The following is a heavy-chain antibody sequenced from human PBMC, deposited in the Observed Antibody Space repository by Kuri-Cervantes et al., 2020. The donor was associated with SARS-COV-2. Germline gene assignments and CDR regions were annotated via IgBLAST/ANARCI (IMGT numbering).Heavy chain of an antibody. Sequence: GESLKISCAASGFTFSYYWMSWVRQAPGKGLERVANINQDGSEKYYVGSVKGRFTISRDNAKNSLYLQMNSLRAEDTAVYYCVCDTNRVKVYWGQGTLVTVSS. D-gene: IGHD5-18*01. CDR3: VCDTNRVKVY. V-gene: IGHV3-7*02. J-gene: IGHJ4*02. CDR1: GFTFSYYW. CDR2: INQDGSEK.